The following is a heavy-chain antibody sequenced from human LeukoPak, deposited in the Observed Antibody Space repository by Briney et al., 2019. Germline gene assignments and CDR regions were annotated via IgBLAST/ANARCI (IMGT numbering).Heavy chain of an antibody. CDR2: IYTSGST. CDR3: AREYRSSSGRVFDC. J-gene: IGHJ4*02. V-gene: IGHV4-4*07. CDR1: GGSLSTYY. Sequence: PSETLSLTCTVPGGSLSTYYWSWIRPPPGKGLEWIGRIYTSGSTNYNPSLKSRVTISVDTSKNQFPQTLNSVTAAETAVYYCAREYRSSSGRVFDCWGQGTLVTVSS. D-gene: IGHD6-6*01.